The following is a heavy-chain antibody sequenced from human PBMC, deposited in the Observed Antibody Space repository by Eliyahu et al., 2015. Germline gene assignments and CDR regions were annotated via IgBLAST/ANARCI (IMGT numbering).Heavy chain of an antibody. D-gene: IGHD2-8*02. J-gene: IGHJ5*02. CDR1: GYTFTDYY. Sequence: QVLLVQSGAEVENPGASVKISCKASGYTFTDYYMHXARXAPGQGLEWMGWINPNSGGTHYGQTFQGRVSMTRDTAINTAYLELNRLRSDDTAVYYCARERSQCTGGTCHRRTFDPWGQGTLVTVSS. CDR2: INPNSGGT. V-gene: IGHV1-2*02. CDR3: ARERSQCTGGTCHRRTFDP.